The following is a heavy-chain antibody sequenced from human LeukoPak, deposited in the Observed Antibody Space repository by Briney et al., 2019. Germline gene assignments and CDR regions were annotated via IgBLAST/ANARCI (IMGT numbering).Heavy chain of an antibody. CDR2: IKQDGSEK. D-gene: IGHD2-15*01. CDR3: ARDGYCSGGSCYGSYFDY. J-gene: IGHJ4*02. CDR1: GFTFSSYW. V-gene: IGHV3-7*01. Sequence: GGSLRLPCAASGFTFSSYWMSWVRQAPGKGLEWVANIKQDGSEKYYVDSVKGRFTISRDNAKNSLYLQMNSLRAEDTAVYYCARDGYCSGGSCYGSYFDYWGQGTLVTVSS.